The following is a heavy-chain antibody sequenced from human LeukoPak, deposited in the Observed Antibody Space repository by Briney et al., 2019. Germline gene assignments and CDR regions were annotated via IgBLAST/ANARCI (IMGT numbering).Heavy chain of an antibody. CDR3: ARGSPYYDILTGYTFDY. CDR1: GFTFSSYG. Sequence: GGSLRLSCAASGFTFSSYGMHWVRQAPGKGLEWVAVIWYDGGNKYYADSVKGRFTISRDNSKNTLYLQMNSLRAEDTAVYYCARGSPYYDILTGYTFDYWGQGTLVTVSS. D-gene: IGHD3-9*01. CDR2: IWYDGGNK. V-gene: IGHV3-33*01. J-gene: IGHJ4*02.